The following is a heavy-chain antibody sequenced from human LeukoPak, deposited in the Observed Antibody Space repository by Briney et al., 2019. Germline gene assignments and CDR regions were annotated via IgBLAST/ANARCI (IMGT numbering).Heavy chain of an antibody. CDR1: GFTFSSYA. V-gene: IGHV3-30-3*01. D-gene: IGHD2-15*01. CDR2: TSYDGSNK. Sequence: GGSLRLSCAASGFTFSSYAMHWVRQAPGKGLEWVAVTSYDGSNKYYADSVKGRFTISRDNSKNTLYLQMNSLRAEDTAVYYCARDPRRYCSGGSCYGGWFDPWGQGTLVTVSS. J-gene: IGHJ5*02. CDR3: ARDPRRYCSGGSCYGGWFDP.